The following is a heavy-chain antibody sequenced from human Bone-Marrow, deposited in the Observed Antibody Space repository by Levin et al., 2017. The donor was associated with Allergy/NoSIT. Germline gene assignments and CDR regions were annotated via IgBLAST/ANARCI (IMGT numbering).Heavy chain of an antibody. CDR1: GGSINSGDHF. V-gene: IGHV4-30-4*01. CDR2: IYYSRST. D-gene: IGHD3-9*01. CDR3: ARSVYLAAMTGYYFDS. J-gene: IGHJ4*02. Sequence: PSETLSLTCSVSGGSINSGDHFWSWVRQPPGKGLEWIGYIYYSRSTSYSPSLKSRLTISVDTSKNQFSLKLNSVTAADTAVYFCARSVYLAAMTGYYFDSWGQGTLVTVSS.